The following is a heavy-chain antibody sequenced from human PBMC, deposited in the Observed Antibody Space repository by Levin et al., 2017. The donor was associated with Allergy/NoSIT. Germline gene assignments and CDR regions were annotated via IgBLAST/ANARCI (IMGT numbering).Heavy chain of an antibody. CDR3: ARNWRSAFDV. CDR1: GFAFSSYW. CDR2: TKNDGTEK. J-gene: IGHJ3*01. D-gene: IGHD2-8*02. V-gene: IGHV3-7*04. Sequence: PGGSLRLSCAASGFAFSSYWMSWVRQAPGEGLEWVVNTKNDGTEKFYVDSVKGRFTISRDTATNSVFLHMSSLRVEDTAVYYCARNWRSAFDVWGQGTMVTVSS.